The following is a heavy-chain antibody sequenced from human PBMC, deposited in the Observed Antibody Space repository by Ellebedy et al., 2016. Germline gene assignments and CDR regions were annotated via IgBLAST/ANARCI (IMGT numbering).Heavy chain of an antibody. J-gene: IGHJ3*02. CDR1: GGSISSSSYY. D-gene: IGHD6-13*01. CDR3: ARALGYSSSKVI. Sequence: SETLSLXCTVSGGSISSSSYYWGWIRQPPGKGLEWIGEINHSGSTNYNPSLKSRVTISVDTSKNQFSLRLSSVTAADTAVYYCARALGYSSSKVIWGQGTMVTVSS. V-gene: IGHV4-39*07. CDR2: INHSGST.